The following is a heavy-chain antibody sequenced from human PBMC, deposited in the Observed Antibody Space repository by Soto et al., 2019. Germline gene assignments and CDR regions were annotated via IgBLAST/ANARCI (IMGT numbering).Heavy chain of an antibody. V-gene: IGHV4-28*01. J-gene: IGHJ4*02. Sequence: SETLSLTCAVSGYSISSSNWWGCIRQPPGKGLEWIGYIYYSGSTYYNPSLKSRVTMSVDTSKNQFSLRLSSVTAVDTAVYYCARIDPDYGGNVDYWGQGTLVTVSS. CDR1: GYSISSSNW. CDR2: IYYSGST. CDR3: ARIDPDYGGNVDY. D-gene: IGHD4-17*01.